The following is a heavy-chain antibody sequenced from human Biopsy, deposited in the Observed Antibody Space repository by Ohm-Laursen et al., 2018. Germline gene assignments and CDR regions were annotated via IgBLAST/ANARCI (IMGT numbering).Heavy chain of an antibody. CDR1: GFSLSARGMC. V-gene: IGHV2-70*11. Sequence: TQTLTLTCSFSGFSLSARGMCASWILQAPGKALEWLARVDWDDYKDYRASLQTKLSISKDTSNDQVVLTVNNVDPADTATYYCARTPILIVSAGLVYRHRRHLQGMDVWGQGIAVTVS. J-gene: IGHJ6*02. CDR2: VDWDDYK. CDR3: ARTPILIVSAGLVYRHRRHLQGMDV. D-gene: IGHD6-13*01.